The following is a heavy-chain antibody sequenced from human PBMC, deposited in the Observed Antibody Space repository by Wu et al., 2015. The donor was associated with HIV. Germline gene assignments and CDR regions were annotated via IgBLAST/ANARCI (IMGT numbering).Heavy chain of an antibody. Sequence: VQLVQSGAEVKKPGSSVKVSCKASGGTFSSYAISWVRQAPGQGLEWMGGIIPIFGTANYAQKFQGRVTITADESTSTAYMELSSLRSEDTAVYYCARGQTGWLLGSAAVYFDYWGQGTLVTVSS. CDR2: IIPIFGTA. CDR3: ARGQTGWLLGSAAVYFDY. J-gene: IGHJ4*02. D-gene: IGHD3-22*01. V-gene: IGHV1-69*12. CDR1: GGTFSSYA.